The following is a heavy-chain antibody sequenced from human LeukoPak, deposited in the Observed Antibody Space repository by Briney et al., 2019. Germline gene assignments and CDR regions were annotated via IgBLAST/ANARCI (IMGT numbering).Heavy chain of an antibody. CDR2: ISSSSSAM. V-gene: IGHV3-48*01. J-gene: IGHJ4*02. CDR1: GFTFNNYN. Sequence: PGGSLRLSCAASGFTFNNYNMNWVCQAPGRGLEWVSYISSSSSAMYYADSVKGRFAISRDNVKNSLFLQMNSLRAEDTAVYYCATIYGDYGYWGQGTLVTVPS. CDR3: ATIYGDYGY. D-gene: IGHD4-17*01.